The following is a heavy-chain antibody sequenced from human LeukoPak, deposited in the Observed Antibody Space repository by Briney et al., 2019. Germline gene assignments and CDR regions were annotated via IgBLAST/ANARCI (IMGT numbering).Heavy chain of an antibody. CDR2: IYSGGST. V-gene: IGHV3-53*01. J-gene: IGHJ3*02. Sequence: GGSLRLSCAASGFTVSSNYMSWVRQAPGKGLEWVSVIYSGGSTYYADSVKGRFTISRDNSKNTLYLQMNSLRAEDTAVYYCALYYYDSSGIYDAFDIWGQGTMVTVSS. D-gene: IGHD3-22*01. CDR1: GFTVSSNY. CDR3: ALYYYDSSGIYDAFDI.